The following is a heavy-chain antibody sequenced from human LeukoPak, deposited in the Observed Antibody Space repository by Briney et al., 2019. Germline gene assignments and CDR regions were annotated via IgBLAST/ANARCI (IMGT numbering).Heavy chain of an antibody. D-gene: IGHD3-16*02. V-gene: IGHV4-59*08. J-gene: IGHJ5*02. CDR3: AGLIGYNWFDP. CDR1: GGSISGFY. CDR2: VHYSGST. Sequence: PSETLSLTCTVSGGSISGFYWSWIRQPPGKGLEWIGYVHYSGSTTYNPSLKSRVTISLDTSENQFSLNLNSVTAADTAVYYCAGLIGYNWFDPWGQGTLVTVSS.